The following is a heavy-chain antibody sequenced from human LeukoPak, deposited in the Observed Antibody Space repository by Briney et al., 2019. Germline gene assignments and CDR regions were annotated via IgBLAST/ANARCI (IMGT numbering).Heavy chain of an antibody. CDR2: INPSGGST. V-gene: IGHV1-46*01. Sequence: ASVKVSCKASGYTLTSYYMHWVRQAPGQGLEWMGIINPSGGSTSYAQKFQGRVTMTRDTSTSTVYMELSSLRSEDTAVYYCARDPRNYYDSSGYPDDYWGQGTLVTVSS. CDR3: ARDPRNYYDSSGYPDDY. D-gene: IGHD3-22*01. J-gene: IGHJ4*02. CDR1: GYTLTSYY.